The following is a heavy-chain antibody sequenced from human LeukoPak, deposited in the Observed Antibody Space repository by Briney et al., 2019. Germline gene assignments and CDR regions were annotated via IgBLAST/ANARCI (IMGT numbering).Heavy chain of an antibody. V-gene: IGHV3-53*01. CDR2: IYSGGST. Sequence: GGSLRLSCAASGFTVSSNYMIWVRQAPGKGLEWVSVIYSGGSTYYADSVKGRFTISRNNSKNTLYLQMNSLRAEDTAVYYCAKETSSSFDYWGQGTLVTVSS. D-gene: IGHD6-6*01. CDR1: GFTVSSNY. CDR3: AKETSSSFDY. J-gene: IGHJ4*02.